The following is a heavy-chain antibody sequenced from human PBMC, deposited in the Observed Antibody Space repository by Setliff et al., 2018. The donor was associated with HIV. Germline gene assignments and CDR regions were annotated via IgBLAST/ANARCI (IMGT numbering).Heavy chain of an antibody. CDR3: VKPYTGYYYDGSVYDDF. V-gene: IGHV3-64D*09. Sequence: GGSLRLSCLVSGFTVSTYSLNWVRQAPGKRPEYVAALSRGGDNTKYADSVKGRFIISRDTSKNTLYLQMSSLRPDDTAIYYCVKPYTGYYYDGSVYDDFWGQGTLVTVSS. CDR1: GFTVSTYS. CDR2: LSRGGDNT. J-gene: IGHJ4*02. D-gene: IGHD3-22*01.